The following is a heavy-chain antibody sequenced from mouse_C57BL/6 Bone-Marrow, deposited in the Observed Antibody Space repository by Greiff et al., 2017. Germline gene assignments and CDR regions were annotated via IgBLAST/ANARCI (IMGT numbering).Heavy chain of an antibody. J-gene: IGHJ4*01. Sequence: EVKLMESGGGLVKPGGSLKLSCAASGFTFSDYGMHWVRQAPEKGLEWVAYISSGSSTIYYADTVKGRFTISRDNAKNTLFLQMTSLRSEDTAMYYCARELTGTAMDYWGQGTSVTVSS. CDR3: ARELTGTAMDY. D-gene: IGHD4-1*01. V-gene: IGHV5-17*01. CDR1: GFTFSDYG. CDR2: ISSGSSTI.